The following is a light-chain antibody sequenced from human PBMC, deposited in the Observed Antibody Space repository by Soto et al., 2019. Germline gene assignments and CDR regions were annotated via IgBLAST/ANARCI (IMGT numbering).Light chain of an antibody. CDR2: EAS. V-gene: IGKV3-11*01. CDR1: PRVVTL. J-gene: IGKJ4*01. Sequence: EIVLTQSPPPLPFSPGEKATLSSRAVPRVVTLYSWNKQKPGKVPRLLIYEASNRATGIPARFSGRGSGKDFTLTIRSLEHEDFAVYYCQQRRDWPITFGGGTKVEIK. CDR3: QQRRDWPIT.